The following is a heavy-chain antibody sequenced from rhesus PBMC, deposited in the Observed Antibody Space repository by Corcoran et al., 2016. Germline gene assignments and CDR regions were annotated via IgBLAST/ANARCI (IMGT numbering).Heavy chain of an antibody. Sequence: QVTLKESGPALVKPTQTLTLTCTFSGFSISTSGTGLGWIRQPPGTAPEGLASIYWNDSKYYSTSLKSRLTISKDTSKNQVVLTMTNMDPVDTATYYCARVRGDYNIWTGYYYFDYWGQGVLVTVSS. J-gene: IGHJ4*01. CDR2: IYWNDSK. D-gene: IGHD3-3*01. CDR1: GFSISTSGTG. V-gene: IGHV2-95*01. CDR3: ARVRGDYNIWTGYYYFDY.